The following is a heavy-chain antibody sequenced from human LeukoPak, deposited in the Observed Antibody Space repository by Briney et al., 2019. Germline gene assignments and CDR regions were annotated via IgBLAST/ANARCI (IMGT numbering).Heavy chain of an antibody. CDR2: ISSSGSSM. D-gene: IGHD1-1*01. CDR1: GXTFSYYS. J-gene: IGHJ4*02. V-gene: IGHV3-48*02. CDR3: ARQTTVFDN. Sequence: GGSLRLSWAASGXTFSYYSVNWVRQAPGKGLEWLSYISSSGSSMYYADSVKGRFTISRDNAQNSVYLQMNSLRDEDTAVYYCARQTTVFDNWGQGTLVTVSS.